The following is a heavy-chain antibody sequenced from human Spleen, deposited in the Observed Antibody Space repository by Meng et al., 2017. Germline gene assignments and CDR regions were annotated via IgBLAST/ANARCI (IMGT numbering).Heavy chain of an antibody. CDR1: GGSINGGDYY. V-gene: IGHV4-30-4*01. CDR2: IHFSGST. D-gene: IGHD2-21*01. J-gene: IGHJ5*02. CDR3: ARVNSDCVGVMFYKGCFDT. Sequence: QVQLQESGPGLVKHSQTLPPPCTVLGGSINGGDYYWSWIRQPPGKGMEWIGYIHFSGSTYYNPSLNSRITISVDMSRNQFSLRLTSVTSADMAVYYCARVNSDCVGVMFYKGCFDTWGQGTLVTVSS.